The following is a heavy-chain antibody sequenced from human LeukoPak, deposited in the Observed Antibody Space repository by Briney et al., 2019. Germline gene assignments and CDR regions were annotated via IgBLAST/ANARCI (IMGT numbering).Heavy chain of an antibody. CDR2: ISGSGGST. CDR1: GFTFSSYA. D-gene: IGHD3-10*01. CDR3: VAHPLSRGVTDAFDI. V-gene: IGHV3-23*01. J-gene: IGHJ3*02. Sequence: GGSLRLSCAASGFTFSSYAMSWVRQAPGKGLEWVSAISGSGGSTYYADSVKGRFTISRDNSKNTLYLQMNSLRAEDTAVYYCVAHPLSRGVTDAFDIWGQGTMVTVSS.